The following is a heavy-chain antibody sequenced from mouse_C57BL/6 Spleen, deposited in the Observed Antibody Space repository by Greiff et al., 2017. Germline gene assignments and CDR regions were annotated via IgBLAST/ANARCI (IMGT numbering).Heavy chain of an antibody. CDR2: IYPGDGDT. V-gene: IGHV1-82*01. CDR1: GYAFSSSW. J-gene: IGHJ4*01. D-gene: IGHD1-1*01. Sequence: QVQLQQSGPELVKPGASVKISCKASGYAFSSSWMNWVKQRPGKGLEWIGRIYPGDGDTNYNGKFKGKATLTADKSSSTAYMQLSSLTSEDSAVYVCARGGIFTTVGGGTMDYWGQGTSVTVSS. CDR3: ARGGIFTTVGGGTMDY.